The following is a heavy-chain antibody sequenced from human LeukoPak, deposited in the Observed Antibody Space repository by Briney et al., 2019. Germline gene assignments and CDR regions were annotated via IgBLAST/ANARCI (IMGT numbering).Heavy chain of an antibody. CDR2: IMPMFGKA. D-gene: IGHD2-2*01. CDR1: GYIFSSYG. CDR3: AGGRTDIVVVPATLRNYYFDY. Sequence: GASVKVSCKASGYIFSSYGISWVRQAPGQGLEWMGGIMPMFGKANYAQKFQGRVTTTADKATSTAYMELSSLRSEDTAVYYCAGGRTDIVVVPATLRNYYFDYWGQGTLVTVSS. J-gene: IGHJ4*02. V-gene: IGHV1-69*06.